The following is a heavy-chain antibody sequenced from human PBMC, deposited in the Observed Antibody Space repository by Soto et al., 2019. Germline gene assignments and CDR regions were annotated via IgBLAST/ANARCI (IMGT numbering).Heavy chain of an antibody. Sequence: EVQLLESGGGLVQPGGSLRLSCAASGFTFSSYAMSWVRQAPGKGLEWVSAISGSGGSTYYADSVKGRFTISRDNSKNTLYLQMNSLRAEDTAVYYCAKDGFDGSGYIARLVVDFDYWGQGTLVTVSS. J-gene: IGHJ4*02. V-gene: IGHV3-23*01. CDR1: GFTFSSYA. D-gene: IGHD3-22*01. CDR2: ISGSGGST. CDR3: AKDGFDGSGYIARLVVDFDY.